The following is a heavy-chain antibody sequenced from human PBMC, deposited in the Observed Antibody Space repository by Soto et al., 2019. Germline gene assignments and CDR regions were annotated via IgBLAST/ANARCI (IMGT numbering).Heavy chain of an antibody. CDR3: ARDRLPMVVVVMGWFDP. D-gene: IGHD3-22*01. CDR2: ISGSGNTI. V-gene: IGHV3-11*01. J-gene: IGHJ5*02. CDR1: GFSFRDYY. Sequence: QVQLVESGGALVKPGGSLRLSCAASGFSFRDYYMSWIRQAPGKGLEWISYISGSGNTIYYADSVKGRLIISRDNAKNSLFLQMNSLRADDTAVYYCARDRLPMVVVVMGWFDPWGQGTLVTVSS.